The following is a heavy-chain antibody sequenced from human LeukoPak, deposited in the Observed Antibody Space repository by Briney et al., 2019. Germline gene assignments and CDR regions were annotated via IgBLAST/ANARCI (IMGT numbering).Heavy chain of an antibody. D-gene: IGHD4-23*01. J-gene: IGHJ4*02. CDR2: TNGATGNT. V-gene: IGHV1-3*02. CDR1: GYTFTNYA. CDR3: ARSPGGNARTWLDY. Sequence: AASVKVSRKASGYTFTNYALHWVRQAPGQNLEWMGWTNGATGNTRFSQDFQGRLTITIDTSASTGYVELSSLRSEDTAVYYCARSPGGNARTWLDYWGQGTLVTVSS.